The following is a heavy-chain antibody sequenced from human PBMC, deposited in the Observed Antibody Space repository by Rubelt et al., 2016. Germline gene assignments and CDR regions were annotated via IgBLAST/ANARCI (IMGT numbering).Heavy chain of an antibody. CDR1: GYTFTGYY. CDR2: ISSSSGVT. D-gene: IGHD5-12*01. V-gene: IGHV1-2*06. Sequence: QVQLVQSGAEVKKPGASVKVSCKASGYTFTGYYIHWVRQAPGQGLEWMGRISSSSGVTNYAQKFQGRVTMTRETSISTADMELNTLRSDDTAVYYCARKAYGSGYFHFDDWGQGTLVTVSS. CDR3: ARKAYGSGYFHFDD. J-gene: IGHJ4*02.